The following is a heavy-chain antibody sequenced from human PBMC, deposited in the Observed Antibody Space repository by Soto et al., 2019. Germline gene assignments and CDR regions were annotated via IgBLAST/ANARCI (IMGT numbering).Heavy chain of an antibody. J-gene: IGHJ4*02. V-gene: IGHV1-18*01. CDR3: ARGRYGDY. CDR1: GYDFTTYG. CDR2: ISAHNGNT. Sequence: QVHLVQSGAEVKKSGASVKVSCKGSGYDFTTYGITWVRQAPGQGLEWMAWISAHNGNTDYAQKLQGRVTVTRDTSTSTAYMELRSLRSDDTAVYYCARGRYGDYWGQGALVTVSS. D-gene: IGHD1-1*01.